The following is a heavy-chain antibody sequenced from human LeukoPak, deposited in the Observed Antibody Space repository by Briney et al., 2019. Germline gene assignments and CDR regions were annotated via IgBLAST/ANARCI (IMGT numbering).Heavy chain of an antibody. CDR1: GFTFDDYA. J-gene: IGHJ4*02. CDR2: ISWNSGSI. Sequence: PGGSLRLSCAASGFTFDDYAMHWVRQAPGKGLEWVSGISWNSGSIGYADSVKGRFTISRDNAKNSLYLQMNSLRAEDTALYYRAKAYYYDSSGYSSRFDYWGQGTLVTVSS. D-gene: IGHD3-22*01. CDR3: AKAYYYDSSGYSSRFDY. V-gene: IGHV3-9*01.